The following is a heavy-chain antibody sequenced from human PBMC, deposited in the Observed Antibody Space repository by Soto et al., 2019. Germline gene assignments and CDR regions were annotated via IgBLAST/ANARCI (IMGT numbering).Heavy chain of an antibody. V-gene: IGHV3-30-3*01. CDR2: ISSDGSNK. CDR3: TRAPASSWHTFDY. CDR1: GFTFSTYT. D-gene: IGHD6-13*01. J-gene: IGHJ4*02. Sequence: QVQVVESGGGVVQPGRSLRLSCEASGFTFSTYTMHWVRQAPGKGLEWVARISSDGSNKYYADSVKGRFTISRDNSKNTLDLQMNSLRGEDTAVYYCTRAPASSWHTFDYWGQGTLVTVSS.